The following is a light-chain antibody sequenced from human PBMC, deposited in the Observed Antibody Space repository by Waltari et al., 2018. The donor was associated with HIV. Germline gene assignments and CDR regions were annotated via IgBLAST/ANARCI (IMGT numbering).Light chain of an antibody. V-gene: IGLV2-18*02. CDR2: EVT. J-gene: IGLJ3*02. CDR3: SSYTTSSTWV. CDR1: SSDIGAYNR. Sequence: QSALTQPPSVSGSLGQSVTISCTGTSSDIGAYNRVSWYQQSPGTAPKLRIYEVTHRPSGFPFRFSGSKSGNTASLTISGLQADDEADYYCSSYTTSSTWVFGGGTKLTVL.